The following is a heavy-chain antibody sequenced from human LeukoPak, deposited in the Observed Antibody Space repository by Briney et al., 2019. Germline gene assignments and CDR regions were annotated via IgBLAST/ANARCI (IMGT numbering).Heavy chain of an antibody. CDR3: ASYRRGFLALDY. Sequence: ASVKVSCKASGYTFTGYYMHWVRQAPGQGLGWMGRINPNSGGTNYAQKFQGRVTITRDTSISTAYMELSRLRSDDTAVYYCASYRRGFLALDYWGQGTLVTVSS. V-gene: IGHV1-2*06. D-gene: IGHD2/OR15-2a*01. J-gene: IGHJ4*02. CDR1: GYTFTGYY. CDR2: INPNSGGT.